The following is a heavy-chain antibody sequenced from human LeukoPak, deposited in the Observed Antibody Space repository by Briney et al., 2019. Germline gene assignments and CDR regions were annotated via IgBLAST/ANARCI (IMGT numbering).Heavy chain of an antibody. D-gene: IGHD6-13*01. CDR3: AKDFRSSWYLDFDY. CDR2: INGTGSTT. V-gene: IGHV3-23*01. Sequence: PGGSLSLSCEASGFIFGNYYMSWVRQAPGKGLEWVAAINGTGSTTYYADSVKGRFTISRDNSKNTLYLQMNSLRAEDTAVYYCAKDFRSSWYLDFDYWGQGTLVTVSS. CDR1: GFIFGNYY. J-gene: IGHJ4*02.